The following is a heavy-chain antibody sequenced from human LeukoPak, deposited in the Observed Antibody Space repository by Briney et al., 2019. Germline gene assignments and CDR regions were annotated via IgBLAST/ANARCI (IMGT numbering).Heavy chain of an antibody. CDR2: ISSSGSTI. V-gene: IGHV3-11*01. D-gene: IGHD3-16*01. Sequence: GGSLRLSCAASGFTFSDYYMSWIRQAPGKGLEWVSYISSSGSTIDYADSVKGRFTISRDNAKNSLYLQMNSLRAEDTAVYYCAPTAEAYTSWWKVWGQGTLVTVSS. CDR1: GFTFSDYY. CDR3: APTAEAYTSWWKV. J-gene: IGHJ4*02.